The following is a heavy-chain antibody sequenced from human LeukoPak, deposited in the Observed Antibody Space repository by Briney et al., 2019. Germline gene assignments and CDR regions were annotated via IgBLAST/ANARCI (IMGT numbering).Heavy chain of an antibody. J-gene: IGHJ4*02. D-gene: IGHD3-16*02. CDR2: IKQDGTEK. V-gene: IGHV3-7*01. Sequence: GGSLRLSCAASGFSFSTYWMSWVRQAPGKGLEWVANIKQDGTEKYYVDSVKGRFTISRDNAKNSLYLQMNSLRAEDTAVYYCARGNYDYVWGSYRPPYYFDYWGQGTLVTVSS. CDR1: GFSFSTYW. CDR3: ARGNYDYVWGSYRPPYYFDY.